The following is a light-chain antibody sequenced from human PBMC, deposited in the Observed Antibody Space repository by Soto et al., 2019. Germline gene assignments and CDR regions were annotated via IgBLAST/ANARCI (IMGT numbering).Light chain of an antibody. J-gene: IGLJ2*01. V-gene: IGLV2-14*01. Sequence: QSALTQPASVSGSPGQSITISCTGTSSDVGGYNYVSWYQQHPGKAPKVMISEVNNRPSGVSNRFSGSKSGNTASLTISGLQAADEADYYGSSYSSSSTHVVFGGGTKLTVL. CDR2: EVN. CDR3: SSYSSSSTHVV. CDR1: SSDVGGYNY.